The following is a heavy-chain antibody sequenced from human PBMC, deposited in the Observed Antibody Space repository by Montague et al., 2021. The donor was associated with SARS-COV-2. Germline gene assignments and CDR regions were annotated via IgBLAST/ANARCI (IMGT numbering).Heavy chain of an antibody. CDR1: GGSISSINW. J-gene: IGHJ4*02. CDR2: IYHSGST. V-gene: IGHV4-4*02. CDR3: ARTGYSSGRHSFDY. Sequence: SETRSLTCVVSGGSISSINWWSWVRQPPGKGLEWIGEIYHSGSTNYNPSLKSRVIISVDKSKNQFSLKLSSATAADTAVYYCARTGYSSGRHSFDYWGQGTLVTVSS. D-gene: IGHD6-19*01.